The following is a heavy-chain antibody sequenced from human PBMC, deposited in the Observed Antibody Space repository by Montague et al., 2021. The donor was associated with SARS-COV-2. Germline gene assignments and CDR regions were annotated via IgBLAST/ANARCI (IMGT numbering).Heavy chain of an antibody. CDR1: GVVELRRRSE. J-gene: IGHJ2*01. D-gene: IGHD5-12*01. V-gene: IGHV4-39*07. CDR3: ERTTWLRVYFDL. CDR2: LENKKST. Sequence: SETLSLTCTVSGVVELRRRSEEHTSELQSLAYLVCRRLLENKKSTYYNPSLKSRVTISVDTSKNHFSLKLSYVTAADTAVYYCERTTWLRVYFDLWGRGTLVTL.